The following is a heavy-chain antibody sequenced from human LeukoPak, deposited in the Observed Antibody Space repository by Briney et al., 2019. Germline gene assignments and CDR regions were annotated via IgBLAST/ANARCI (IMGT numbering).Heavy chain of an antibody. J-gene: IGHJ4*02. V-gene: IGHV3-21*01. CDR1: GFTFSSYS. CDR2: ISSSSSYI. D-gene: IGHD3-22*01. Sequence: GGSLRLSCAASGFTFSSYSMNWVRQAPGKGLEWVSSISSSSSYIYYADSVKGRFTISRDNAKDSLYLQMNSLRAEDTAVYYCARASAVDSSGYDNWGQGTLVTVSS. CDR3: ARASAVDSSGYDN.